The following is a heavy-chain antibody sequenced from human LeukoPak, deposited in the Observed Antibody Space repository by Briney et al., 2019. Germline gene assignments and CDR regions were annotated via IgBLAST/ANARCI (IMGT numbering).Heavy chain of an antibody. D-gene: IGHD5-24*01. Sequence: ASVKVSCKASGYTFSGYYIHWGRQAPGQGLEWMGLINPGGDNTDYAQNFQGRVTMTRDTSTSTVYMGLSSLRSEDTAVYYCARIRDGYNDAYDIWGQGTMVTVSS. CDR1: GYTFSGYY. CDR3: ARIRDGYNDAYDI. CDR2: INPGGDNT. V-gene: IGHV1-46*01. J-gene: IGHJ3*02.